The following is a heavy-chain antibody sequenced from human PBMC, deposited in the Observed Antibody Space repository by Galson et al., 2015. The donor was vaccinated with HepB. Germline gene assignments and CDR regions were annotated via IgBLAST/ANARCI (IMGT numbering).Heavy chain of an antibody. D-gene: IGHD2-8*01. Sequence: SLRLSCAASAFTFSTYWMHWVRQAPGKGLVWVSRIKSDGSTDGSKTYADSVKDRFTISRDNAKNTLYLQMNSLRVEDTAVYYCARGYASVNQHLVDYWGQGALVTVSP. V-gene: IGHV3-74*03. CDR3: ARGYASVNQHLVDY. J-gene: IGHJ4*02. CDR2: IKSDGSTDGSK. CDR1: AFTFSTYW.